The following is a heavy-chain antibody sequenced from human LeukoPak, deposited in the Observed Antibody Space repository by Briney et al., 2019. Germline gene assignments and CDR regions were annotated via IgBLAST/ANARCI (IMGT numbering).Heavy chain of an antibody. J-gene: IGHJ5*02. D-gene: IGHD2-15*01. CDR2: TYHSGSS. V-gene: IGHV4-59*01. CDR3: ARRVVAAHNWFDP. CDR1: GDSITNSY. Sequence: SETPSLTCTVSGDSITNSYWAWIRQSPGKGLEWIGHTYHSGSSAYHPSLKSRVSMLVDTSTNQLFLNLTSVTAADTAVYYCARRVVAAHNWFDPWGQGTLVTVSS.